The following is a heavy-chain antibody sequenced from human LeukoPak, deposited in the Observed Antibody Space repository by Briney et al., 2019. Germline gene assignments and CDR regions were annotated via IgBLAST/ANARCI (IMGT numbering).Heavy chain of an antibody. J-gene: IGHJ4*02. D-gene: IGHD5-12*01. Sequence: GGSLRLSCAASGFTFSSDAMTWVRQAPGKGLEWVSCISSNSNYIYYADSVRGRFTISRDNAKNSLYLQMNSLRAEDTAVYYCAATIGNFDYWGQGTLVTVSS. CDR2: ISSNSNYI. CDR1: GFTFSSDA. V-gene: IGHV3-21*01. CDR3: AATIGNFDY.